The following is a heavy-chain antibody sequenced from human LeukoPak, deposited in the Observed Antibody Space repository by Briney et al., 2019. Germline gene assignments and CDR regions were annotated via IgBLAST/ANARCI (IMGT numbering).Heavy chain of an antibody. V-gene: IGHV1-69*01. J-gene: IGHJ3*02. D-gene: IGHD3-22*01. CDR2: IIPIFGTA. Sequence: ASVKVSCKASGGTFSSYAISWVRQDPGQGLEWMGGIIPIFGTANYEQKFQGRVTITPDESTSTAYMELSSLRSEDTAVYYCARGGDSSGYYYGGAFDIWGQGTMVTVSS. CDR3: ARGGDSSGYYYGGAFDI. CDR1: GGTFSSYA.